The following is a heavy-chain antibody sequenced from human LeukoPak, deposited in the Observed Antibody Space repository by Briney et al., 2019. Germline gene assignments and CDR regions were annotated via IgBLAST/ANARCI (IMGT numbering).Heavy chain of an antibody. Sequence: SETLSFTCKVSGGLISTYFWNWIRQPAGKGLEWIGRIYTSGSTNYNPSLKSRVTMSVDTSKNQFSLKLSSVTAADTAVYYCARGIAAIGIGWFDPWGQGTLVTVSS. J-gene: IGHJ5*02. CDR1: GGLISTYF. D-gene: IGHD6-13*01. CDR3: ARGIAAIGIGWFDP. CDR2: IYTSGST. V-gene: IGHV4-4*07.